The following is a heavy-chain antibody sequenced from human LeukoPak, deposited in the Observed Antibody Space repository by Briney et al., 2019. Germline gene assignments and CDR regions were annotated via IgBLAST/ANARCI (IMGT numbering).Heavy chain of an antibody. Sequence: GGSLRLSCAAFGFTFSSYWMHWVRQAPGKGLVWVSRINSDGSSTSYADSVKGRFTISRDNAKNTLYLQMNSLRAEDTAVYYCARSLGYCSSNSCYEDYWGQGTLVTVSS. V-gene: IGHV3-74*01. D-gene: IGHD2-2*01. CDR2: INSDGSST. CDR1: GFTFSSYW. CDR3: ARSLGYCSSNSCYEDY. J-gene: IGHJ4*02.